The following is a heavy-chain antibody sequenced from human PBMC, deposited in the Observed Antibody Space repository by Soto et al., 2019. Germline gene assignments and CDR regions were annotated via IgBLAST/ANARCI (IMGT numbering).Heavy chain of an antibody. CDR3: ARASRVTTSVTTAYYFDY. Sequence: QVHLQESGPGLVKPSQTLSLTCTVSGGSINSGESFWTWIRQQPGKGLEWIGYISKSGGTYDSPSLKSRVTLSMDTSKNHFSLNLTSVTAADTAVYYCARASRVTTSVTTAYYFDYWGQGTLVTVS. V-gene: IGHV4-31*03. J-gene: IGHJ4*02. CDR1: GGSINSGESF. CDR2: ISKSGGT. D-gene: IGHD4-17*01.